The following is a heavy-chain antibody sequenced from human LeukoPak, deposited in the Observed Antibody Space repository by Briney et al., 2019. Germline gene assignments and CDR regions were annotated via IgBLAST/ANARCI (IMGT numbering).Heavy chain of an antibody. CDR1: GFTFDDYG. V-gene: IGHV3-20*04. J-gene: IGHJ4*02. CDR3: AREEYYYDSSGYFSPPDY. CDR2: IIWNGGST. Sequence: GGSLRLSCAASGFTFDDYGMSWVGQAPGKGLDGVSGIIWNGGSTGYADSVKGRFTISRDNAKNSLYLQMNSLRAEDTALYYCAREEYYYDSSGYFSPPDYWGQGTLVTVSS. D-gene: IGHD3-22*01.